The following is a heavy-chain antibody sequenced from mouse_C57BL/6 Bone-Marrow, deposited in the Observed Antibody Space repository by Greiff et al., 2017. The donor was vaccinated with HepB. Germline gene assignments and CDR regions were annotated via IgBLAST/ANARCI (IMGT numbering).Heavy chain of an antibody. CDR3: APRGPGDDRFAY. Sequence: QVQLQQPGAELVRPGTSVKLSCKASGYTFTSYWMHWVKQRPGQGLEWIGVIDPSDSYTNYNQKFKGKATLTVDTSSSTAYMQLSSLTSEDSAVYYCAPRGPGDDRFAYWGQGTLVTVSA. V-gene: IGHV1-59*01. CDR2: IDPSDSYT. CDR1: GYTFTSYW. J-gene: IGHJ3*01. D-gene: IGHD3-3*01.